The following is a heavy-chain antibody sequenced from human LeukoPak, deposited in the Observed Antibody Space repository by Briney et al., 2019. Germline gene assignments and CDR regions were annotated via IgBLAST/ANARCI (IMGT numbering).Heavy chain of an antibody. J-gene: IGHJ3*02. Sequence: GGSLRLSCAASGFTVSSNYMSWVRQAPGKGLEWVSVIYSGGSTYYADSVKGRFTISRDNSKNTLYLQMNSLRAEDTAVYYCATQYSSGWYEGFDAFDIWGQGTMVTVSS. CDR2: IYSGGST. CDR3: ATQYSSGWYEGFDAFDI. D-gene: IGHD6-19*01. CDR1: GFTVSSNY. V-gene: IGHV3-53*01.